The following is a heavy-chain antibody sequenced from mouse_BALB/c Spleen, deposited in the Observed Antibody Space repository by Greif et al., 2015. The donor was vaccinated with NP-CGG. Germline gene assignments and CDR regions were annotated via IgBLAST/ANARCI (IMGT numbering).Heavy chain of an antibody. CDR3: AREDGNYVGAMDY. Sequence: VQLQQSGPGLVAPSQSLSITCAVSGFSLTSYGVHWVRQPPGKGLEWLGVIWAGGSTSYNSALMSRLSISKDNSKSXVFLKTNSLQTDDTAMYYCAREDGNYVGAMDYWGQGTSVTVSS. J-gene: IGHJ4*01. V-gene: IGHV2-9*02. D-gene: IGHD2-1*01. CDR2: IWAGGST. CDR1: GFSLTSYG.